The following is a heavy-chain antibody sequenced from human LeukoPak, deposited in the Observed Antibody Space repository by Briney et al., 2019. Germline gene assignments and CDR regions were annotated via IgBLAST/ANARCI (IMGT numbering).Heavy chain of an antibody. D-gene: IGHD3-22*01. CDR1: GYTFTSYD. V-gene: IGHV1-46*01. Sequence: GASVKVSCKASGYTFTSYDINWVRQAPGQGLEWMGIINPSGGSTSYAQKFQGRVTLTRDMSTSTVYMELSSLRSEDTAVYYCARGGYYDSSGYYSALDYWGQGTLVTVSS. CDR3: ARGGYYDSSGYYSALDY. J-gene: IGHJ4*02. CDR2: INPSGGST.